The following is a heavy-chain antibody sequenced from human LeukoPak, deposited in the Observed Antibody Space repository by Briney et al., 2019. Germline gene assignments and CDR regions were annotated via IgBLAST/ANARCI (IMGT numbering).Heavy chain of an antibody. Sequence: ASVKVFCKASGYTFTSYAMNWVRQAPGQGLEWMGWINTNTGNPTYAQGFTGRFVFSLDTSVSTAYLQISSLKAEDTAVYYCAREGTNSGWYGAPDFDYWGQGTLVTVSS. CDR2: INTNTGNP. D-gene: IGHD6-19*01. V-gene: IGHV7-4-1*02. J-gene: IGHJ4*02. CDR3: AREGTNSGWYGAPDFDY. CDR1: GYTFTSYA.